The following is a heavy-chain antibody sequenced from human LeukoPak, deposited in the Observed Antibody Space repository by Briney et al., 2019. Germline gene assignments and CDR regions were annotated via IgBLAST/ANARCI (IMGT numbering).Heavy chain of an antibody. CDR2: IIPIFGTA. J-gene: IGHJ4*02. V-gene: IGHV1-69*06. CDR1: GGTFSSYA. D-gene: IGHD3-3*01. CDR3: AKDRTTRGDFTSGHDY. Sequence: SVKVSCKASGGTFSSYAISWVRQAPGQGLEWMGGIIPIFGTANYAQKFQGRVTITADKSTSTAYMELSSLRFEDTAVYYCAKDRTTRGDFTSGHDYWGQGTLVTVSS.